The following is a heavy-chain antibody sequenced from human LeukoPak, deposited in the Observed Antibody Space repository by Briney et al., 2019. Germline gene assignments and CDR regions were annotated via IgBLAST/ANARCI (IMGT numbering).Heavy chain of an antibody. CDR1: GGSISSGSYY. D-gene: IGHD5-12*01. V-gene: IGHV4-61*02. J-gene: IGHJ5*02. Sequence: SETLSLTCTASGGSISSGSYYWSWIRQPAGKGLEWIGRIYTSGSTNYNPSLKSRVTISVDTSKNQFSLKLSSVTAADTAVYYCARDLAFDPWGQGTLVTVSS. CDR3: ARDLAFDP. CDR2: IYTSGST.